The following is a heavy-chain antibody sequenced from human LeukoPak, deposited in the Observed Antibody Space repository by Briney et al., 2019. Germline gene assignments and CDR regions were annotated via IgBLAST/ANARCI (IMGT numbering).Heavy chain of an antibody. V-gene: IGHV3-23*01. Sequence: GGSLRLSCAASGFTFSNYAMSWVRQAPGKGLEWVSAISGSGGTTYYADSVKGRFTISRDNSKNTLYLQMNSLRAEDTAVYYCAKGSALAGYYFDYWGQGTLVTVSS. D-gene: IGHD6-19*01. CDR3: AKGSALAGYYFDY. CDR2: ISGSGGTT. J-gene: IGHJ4*02. CDR1: GFTFSNYA.